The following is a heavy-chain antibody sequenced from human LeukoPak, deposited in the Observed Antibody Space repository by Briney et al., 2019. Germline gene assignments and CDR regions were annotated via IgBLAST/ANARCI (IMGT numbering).Heavy chain of an antibody. D-gene: IGHD3-16*01. CDR3: AHRAALGGLYYFDY. V-gene: IGHV2-5*02. CDR1: GFALTTRRVS. J-gene: IGHJ4*02. CDR2: SYWDEDK. Sequence: SGPTLLEPPPPVTLTCTFSGFALTTRRVSGGWVRQAPGKALEWLALSYWDEDKRYSPSLKSRLTITEDTSKNKVVLTMTSMDPADTATYYCAHRAALGGLYYFDYWGQGTLVTVSS.